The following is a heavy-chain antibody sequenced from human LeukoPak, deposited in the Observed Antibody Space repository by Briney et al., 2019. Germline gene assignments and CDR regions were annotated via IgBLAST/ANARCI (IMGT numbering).Heavy chain of an antibody. Sequence: SETLSLTCAVYGGSFGGYYWSWIRQPPGKGLEWIGEINHSGSTNYNPSLKSRVTISVDTSKNQFSLKLSSVTAADTAVYYCARGVSSYDSSGYFFWFDPWGQGTLVTVSS. CDR3: ARGVSSYDSSGYFFWFDP. CDR2: INHSGST. J-gene: IGHJ5*02. D-gene: IGHD3-22*01. CDR1: GGSFGGYY. V-gene: IGHV4-34*01.